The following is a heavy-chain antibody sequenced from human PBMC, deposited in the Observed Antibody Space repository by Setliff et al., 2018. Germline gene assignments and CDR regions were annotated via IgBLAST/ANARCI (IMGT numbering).Heavy chain of an antibody. J-gene: IGHJ4*02. CDR1: GSTFSTYT. D-gene: IGHD3-22*01. CDR3: ARASRGGYYDSSGYDY. CDR2: ISSSSSTI. V-gene: IGHV3-48*01. Sequence: HPGGSLRLSCAASGSTFSTYTMEWVRQAPGKGLEWVSHISSSSSTIYYADSVRGRFTISRDNAKNSVYLQMNSLRAEDSALYYCARASRGGYYDSSGYDYWGQGTLVTVSS.